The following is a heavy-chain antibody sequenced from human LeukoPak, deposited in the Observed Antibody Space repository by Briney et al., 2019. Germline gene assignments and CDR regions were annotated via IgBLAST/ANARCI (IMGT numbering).Heavy chain of an antibody. CDR1: GYTFTSYA. CDR2: INAGNGNT. J-gene: IGHJ4*02. CDR3: ARVSTGYCSSTSCYIFDC. Sequence: RASVKVSCTASGYTFTSYAMHWVRQAPGQRLEWMGWINAGNGNTKYSQKFQGRVTITRDTSASTAYMELSSLRSEDTAVYYCARVSTGYCSSTSCYIFDCWGQGTLVTVSS. V-gene: IGHV1-3*01. D-gene: IGHD2-2*02.